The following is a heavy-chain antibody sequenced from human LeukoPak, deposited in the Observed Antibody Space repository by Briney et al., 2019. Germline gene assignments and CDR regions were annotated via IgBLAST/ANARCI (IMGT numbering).Heavy chain of an antibody. J-gene: IGHJ4*02. CDR1: GGSFSGYY. V-gene: IGHV4-34*01. Sequence: SETLSLTCAVYGGSFSGYYWSWIRQPPGKGLEWIGEINHSGGTNYNPSLKSRVTISVDTSKNQFSLKLSSVTAADTAVYYCARGQALYYDYIWGSYRYTGFDYWGQGTLVTVSS. CDR2: INHSGGT. CDR3: ARGQALYYDYIWGSYRYTGFDY. D-gene: IGHD3-16*02.